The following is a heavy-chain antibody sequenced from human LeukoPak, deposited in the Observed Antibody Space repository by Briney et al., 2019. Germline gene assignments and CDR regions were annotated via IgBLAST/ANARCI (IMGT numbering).Heavy chain of an antibody. CDR3: AKAPYYGSGSYYFDY. D-gene: IGHD3-10*01. Sequence: GGSLRLSCAASGFTVSSNYMSWVRQAPGKGLEWVSAISGSGGSTYYADSVKGRFTISRDNSKNTLYLQMNSLRAEDTAVYYCAKAPYYGSGSYYFDYWGQGTLVTVSS. CDR1: GFTVSSNY. CDR2: ISGSGGST. J-gene: IGHJ4*02. V-gene: IGHV3-23*01.